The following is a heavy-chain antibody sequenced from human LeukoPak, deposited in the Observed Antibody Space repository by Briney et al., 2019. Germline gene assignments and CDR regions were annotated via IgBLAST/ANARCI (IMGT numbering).Heavy chain of an antibody. D-gene: IGHD6-19*01. CDR2: ISGSGGST. CDR1: GFTFSSYV. Sequence: GGSLRLSCAASGFTFSSYVMSWVRQAPGKGLEWVSAISGSGGSTYYADSVKGRFTISRDNSKNTLYLQMNSLRAEDTAVYYCAKRLLAYSSGWYLDYWGQGTLVTVSS. V-gene: IGHV3-23*01. CDR3: AKRLLAYSSGWYLDY. J-gene: IGHJ4*02.